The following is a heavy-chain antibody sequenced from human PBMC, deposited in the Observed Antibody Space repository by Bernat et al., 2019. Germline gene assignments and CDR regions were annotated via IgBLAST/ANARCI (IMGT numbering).Heavy chain of an antibody. CDR3: ARDFYGDPGYGMDV. CDR2: IYHSGST. V-gene: IGHV4-30-2*01. D-gene: IGHD4-17*01. J-gene: IGHJ6*02. CDR1: GGSISSGGYS. Sequence: QLQLQESGSGLVKPSQTLSLTCAVSGGSISSGGYSWSWIRQPPGKGLEWIGYIYHSGSTYYNPSLKSRVTISVDRYKNQFSLKLSSVTAAATAVYYCARDFYGDPGYGMDVWGQGTTVTVSS.